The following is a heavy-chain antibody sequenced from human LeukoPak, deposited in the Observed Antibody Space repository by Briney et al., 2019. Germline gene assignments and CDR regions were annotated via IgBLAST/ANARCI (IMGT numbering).Heavy chain of an antibody. D-gene: IGHD3-16*01. V-gene: IGHV4-30-4*01. CDR1: GGSISSGDYY. CDR2: IYYSGST. J-gene: IGHJ5*02. CDR3: ARAPLSPSYNWFDP. Sequence: SETLSLTCTVSGGSISSGDYYWSWIRQPPGKGLEWIGYIYYSGSTYYNPSLKSQVTISVDTSKNQFSLKLSSVTAADTAVYYCARAPLSPSYNWFDPWGQGTLVTVSS.